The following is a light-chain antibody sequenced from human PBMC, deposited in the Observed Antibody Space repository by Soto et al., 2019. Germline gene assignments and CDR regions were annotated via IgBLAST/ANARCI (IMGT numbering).Light chain of an antibody. V-gene: IGKV3-20*01. J-gene: IGKJ1*01. CDR1: ESITDNH. Sequence: EIVLTQSPGTLSLSPGEGATLSCRASESITDNHLAWYQRRPGQAPRLLIYAISTRAAGVPDRFSGSGSGTDFTLTIRSLQPEDFAMYYCQQYGSSRWTFAQGTKVDIK. CDR3: QQYGSSRWT. CDR2: AIS.